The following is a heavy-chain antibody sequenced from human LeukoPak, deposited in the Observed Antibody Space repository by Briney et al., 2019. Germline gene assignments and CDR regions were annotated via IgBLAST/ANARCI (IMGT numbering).Heavy chain of an antibody. CDR3: ARDSRGAFDI. CDR1: GFTFSDYY. D-gene: IGHD3-10*01. J-gene: IGHJ3*02. V-gene: IGHV3-11*01. Sequence: SLRLSCAASGFTFSDYYINWIRQAPGKGLEWISYISSDGSTIYSADSLKGRFTISRDNAKHSLYLQMNSLGAEDTAVYYCARDSRGAFDIWGQGTMVTVSS. CDR2: ISSDGSTI.